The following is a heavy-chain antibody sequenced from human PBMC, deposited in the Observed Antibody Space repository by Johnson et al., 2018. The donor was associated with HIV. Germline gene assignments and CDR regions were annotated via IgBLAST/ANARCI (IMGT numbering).Heavy chain of an antibody. CDR1: AFTFDDYG. J-gene: IGHJ3*02. CDR3: AKDRVVIAAHDAFDI. Sequence: VQLVESGGGLVRPGGSLTLPCAASAFTFDDYGLSWVRQGPGKRLEWVSGIKWSGGSTGYADSVKARLTISRDNSKNTLYLQMNSLRAEDTAVYYCAKDRVVIAAHDAFDIWGQGTMVTVSS. D-gene: IGHD2-21*01. V-gene: IGHV3-20*04. CDR2: IKWSGGST.